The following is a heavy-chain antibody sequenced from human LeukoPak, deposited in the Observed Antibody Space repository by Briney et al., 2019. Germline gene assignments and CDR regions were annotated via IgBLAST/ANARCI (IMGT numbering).Heavy chain of an antibody. Sequence: GGSLRLSCAASGFTFSSYAMSRVRQAPGKGLEWVSAISGSGGSTYYADSVKGRFTISRDNSKNTLYLQMNSLRAEDTAVYYCAKEETPGGTKWELQYYFDYWGQGTLVTVSS. CDR3: AKEETPGGTKWELQYYFDY. CDR2: ISGSGGST. CDR1: GFTFSSYA. V-gene: IGHV3-23*01. D-gene: IGHD1-26*01. J-gene: IGHJ4*02.